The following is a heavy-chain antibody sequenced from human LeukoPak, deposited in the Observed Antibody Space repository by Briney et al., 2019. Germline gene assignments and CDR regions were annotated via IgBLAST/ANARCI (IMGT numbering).Heavy chain of an antibody. D-gene: IGHD3-10*01. V-gene: IGHV3-33*01. Sequence: GRSLRLSCAASGFTFSSYGMHWVGQAPGKGLEWVTVIWYDGSNKYYADSVKDRFTISRDNSKSTLYLQMNSLRAEDTAVYYCARDRYGSETNWFDPWGQGTLVTVSS. CDR3: ARDRYGSETNWFDP. J-gene: IGHJ5*02. CDR2: IWYDGSNK. CDR1: GFTFSSYG.